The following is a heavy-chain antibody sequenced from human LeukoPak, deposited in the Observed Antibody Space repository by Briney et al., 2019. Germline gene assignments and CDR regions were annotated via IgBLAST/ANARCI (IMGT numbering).Heavy chain of an antibody. J-gene: IGHJ4*02. Sequence: PGGSLRLSCAASGFTFSTYAMHWVRPAPGKGLEWVAIVSYDGTKKDYADSVKGRFSISRDNSKNTLYLQMNSLRAEDTAIYYCAKDNIAQGSGSYLDYWGQGALVTVSS. CDR2: VSYDGTKK. D-gene: IGHD3-10*01. CDR3: AKDNIAQGSGSYLDY. CDR1: GFTFSTYA. V-gene: IGHV3-30*18.